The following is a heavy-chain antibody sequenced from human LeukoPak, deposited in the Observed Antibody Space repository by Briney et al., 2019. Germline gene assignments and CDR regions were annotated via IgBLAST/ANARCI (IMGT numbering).Heavy chain of an antibody. Sequence: SETLSLTCTVSGDSITTYYWSWIRQPPGKGLEWIGYIYHSGSTYYNPSLKSRVTISVDRSKNQFSLKLSSVTAADTAVYYCATAFMGVVPAAMNYWGQGTLVTVSS. V-gene: IGHV4-59*12. CDR2: IYHSGST. J-gene: IGHJ4*02. D-gene: IGHD2-2*01. CDR3: ATAFMGVVPAAMNY. CDR1: GDSITTYY.